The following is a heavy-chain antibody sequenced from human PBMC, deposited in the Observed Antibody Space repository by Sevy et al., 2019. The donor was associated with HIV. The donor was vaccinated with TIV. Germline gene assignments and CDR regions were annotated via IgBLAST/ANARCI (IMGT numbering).Heavy chain of an antibody. Sequence: GGSLRLSCATSGFTFGTHAMSWVRQAPGKGLEWVSGISGSGGSTYYADSVKGRFTISRDKSKKTLYLQVNSLRAEDTAVYYCAKGVYDFWSGCSDIFDIWGQGTMVTVSS. CDR2: ISGSGGST. J-gene: IGHJ3*02. V-gene: IGHV3-23*01. D-gene: IGHD3-3*01. CDR3: AKGVYDFWSGCSDIFDI. CDR1: GFTFGTHA.